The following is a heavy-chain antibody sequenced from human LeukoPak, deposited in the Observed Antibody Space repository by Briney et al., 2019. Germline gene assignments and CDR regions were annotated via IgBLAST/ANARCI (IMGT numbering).Heavy chain of an antibody. D-gene: IGHD3-9*01. CDR2: INPNSGGT. V-gene: IGHV1-2*02. Sequence: ASVKVSCKASGYTFTGYYMHWVRQAPGQRLEWMGWINPNSGGTNYAQKFQGRVTMTRDTSISTAYMELSRLRSDDTAVYYCAREGAVLRYFDWLPRNFDYWGQGTLVTVSS. CDR3: AREGAVLRYFDWLPRNFDY. CDR1: GYTFTGYY. J-gene: IGHJ4*02.